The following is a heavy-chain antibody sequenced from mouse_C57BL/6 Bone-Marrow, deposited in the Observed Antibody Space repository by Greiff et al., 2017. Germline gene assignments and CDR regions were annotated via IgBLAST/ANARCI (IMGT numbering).Heavy chain of an antibody. Sequence: QVQLQQPGAELVKPGASVKLSCKASGYTFTSYWMHWVKQRPGQGLEWIGMIHPNSGSTNYNEKFKSKATLTVDKSSSTAYMQLSSLTSEDSAVYYCARVYYRYYFDNWGQGTTLTVSS. J-gene: IGHJ2*01. CDR3: ARVYYRYYFDN. CDR1: GYTFTSYW. V-gene: IGHV1-64*01. CDR2: IHPNSGST. D-gene: IGHD2-14*01.